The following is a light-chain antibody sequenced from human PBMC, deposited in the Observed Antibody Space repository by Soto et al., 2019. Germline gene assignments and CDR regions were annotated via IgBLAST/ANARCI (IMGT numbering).Light chain of an antibody. Sequence: QSALTQPASVSGSPGQSIATSCTGTSSDVGAYDYVSWYQQHPDKAPKLIIYEVSHRPAGVSNRFSASKYVNTATLTISGLQTEDEADYYCASHTTSNTRVFGTGTKVTVL. V-gene: IGLV2-14*03. J-gene: IGLJ1*01. CDR1: SSDVGAYDY. CDR2: EVS. CDR3: ASHTTSNTRV.